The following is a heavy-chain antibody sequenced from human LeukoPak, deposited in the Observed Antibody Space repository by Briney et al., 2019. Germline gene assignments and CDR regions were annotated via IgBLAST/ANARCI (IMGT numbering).Heavy chain of an antibody. J-gene: IGHJ5*02. D-gene: IGHD3-9*01. CDR2: IFYSGST. V-gene: IGHV4-59*08. Sequence: SETLSLTCTVSGGPISSYYWSWIRQPPGKGLEWIGYIFYSGSTSYNPSLKSRVTISGDTSKNQFSLMLSSVTAADTAVYYCARHGYDISTGHNWFDPWGQGTLVTVSS. CDR3: ARHGYDISTGHNWFDP. CDR1: GGPISSYY.